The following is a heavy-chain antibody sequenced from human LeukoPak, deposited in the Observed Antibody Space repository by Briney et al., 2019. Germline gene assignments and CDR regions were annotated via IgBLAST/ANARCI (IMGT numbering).Heavy chain of an antibody. J-gene: IGHJ4*02. D-gene: IGHD2-21*02. CDR3: ARGGYCGGDCYYFDY. Sequence: GGSLRLSCAASGFTFSSYWMSWVRQAPGKGLEWVANIKQDGSEKYYVDSVKGRFTISRDNAKNSLYLQMNSLRAEDTAVYYCARGGYCGGDCYYFDYWGQGTLVTVSS. V-gene: IGHV3-7*01. CDR2: IKQDGSEK. CDR1: GFTFSSYW.